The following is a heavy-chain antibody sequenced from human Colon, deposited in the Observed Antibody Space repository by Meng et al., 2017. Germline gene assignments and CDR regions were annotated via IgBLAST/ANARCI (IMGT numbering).Heavy chain of an antibody. CDR3: VRREGVRGDPTYTEI. CDR1: GFTVRNNY. J-gene: IGHJ3*01. CDR2: LYSGCTT. Sequence: GGSLRLSCAASGFTVRNNYMSWVRQAPGKGLEWVSVLYSGCTTYYAESVKGRFTISRDNSNNTLDLQMNSLRVEDTAVYYCVRREGVRGDPTYTEIWGQGTMVTVSS. D-gene: IGHD3-10*01. V-gene: IGHV3-53*01.